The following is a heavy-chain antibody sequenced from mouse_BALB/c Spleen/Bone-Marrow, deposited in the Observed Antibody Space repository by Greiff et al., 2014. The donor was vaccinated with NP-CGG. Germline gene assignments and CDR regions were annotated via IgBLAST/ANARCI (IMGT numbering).Heavy chain of an antibody. Sequence: DVKLQESGAELVKPGASVKLSCTASGFNIKHTYMHWVKQRPEQGLEWIGRIDPANGNTKYDPKFQGKATITADTSSNTAYLQLSSLTSEDTAVYYCATYYYGSSWGFAYWGQGTLVTVSA. CDR3: ATYYYGSSWGFAY. CDR2: IDPANGNT. D-gene: IGHD1-1*01. J-gene: IGHJ3*01. CDR1: GFNIKHTY. V-gene: IGHV14-3*02.